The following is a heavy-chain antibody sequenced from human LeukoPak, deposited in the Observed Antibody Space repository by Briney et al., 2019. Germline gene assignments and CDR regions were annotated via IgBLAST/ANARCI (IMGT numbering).Heavy chain of an antibody. Sequence: PSETLSLTCTVSGYSISSGYYWGWIRQPPGKGLEWLASIYHSGTIYYNPSLKSRVTISVDTSKNQFSLKLTSVTAADTAVYCCARGLGRQQLVSPFDYWGQGTLVTVSS. CDR2: IYHSGTI. J-gene: IGHJ4*02. V-gene: IGHV4-38-2*02. D-gene: IGHD6-13*01. CDR1: GYSISSGYY. CDR3: ARGLGRQQLVSPFDY.